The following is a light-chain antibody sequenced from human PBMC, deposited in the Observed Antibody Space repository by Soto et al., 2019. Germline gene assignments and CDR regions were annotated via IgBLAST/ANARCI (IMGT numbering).Light chain of an antibody. V-gene: IGKV4-1*01. CDR1: QTVLYSSTNKNS. Sequence: DIVMTQSPDSLAVSLGERVTISCKSSQTVLYSSTNKNSLAWYQQKPGQPPKLLIYWASTRESGVPDRFSGSGSGTDFTLTISSLQAEDVAIYYCQQYYNTPFTFGPGTKVGIK. CDR2: WAS. J-gene: IGKJ3*01. CDR3: QQYYNTPFT.